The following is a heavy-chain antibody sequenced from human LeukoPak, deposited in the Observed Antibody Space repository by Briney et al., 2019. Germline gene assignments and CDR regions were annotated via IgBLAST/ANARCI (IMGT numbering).Heavy chain of an antibody. Sequence: GGSLTLSCAVSGITLSNYGMNWVRQAPGKGLEWVAGISGSGGGTNYADSVKGRFTISRDNPKNTLYLQMNALRAEDTAVYFCAKRGVVIRVILVGFHKEAYYFDSWGQGALVTVSS. D-gene: IGHD3-10*01. CDR2: ISGSGGGT. J-gene: IGHJ4*02. CDR3: AKRGVVIRVILVGFHKEAYYFDS. V-gene: IGHV3-23*01. CDR1: GITLSNYG.